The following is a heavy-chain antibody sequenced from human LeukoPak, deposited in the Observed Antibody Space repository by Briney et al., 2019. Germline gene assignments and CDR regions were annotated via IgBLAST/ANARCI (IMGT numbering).Heavy chain of an antibody. CDR2: IKQDGSEI. D-gene: IGHD2-2*02. CDR1: GFTFSSYW. CDR3: ARQYCSGCTCYTDTFDI. V-gene: IGHV3-7*01. Sequence: GGSLRLSCAASGFTFSSYWMSWVRQAPGKGLEWVANIKQDGSEIYYLNSVRGRFTISRDNARKSLYLQMNSLRAEDTAVYYCARQYCSGCTCYTDTFDIWGQGTMVTVSS. J-gene: IGHJ3*02.